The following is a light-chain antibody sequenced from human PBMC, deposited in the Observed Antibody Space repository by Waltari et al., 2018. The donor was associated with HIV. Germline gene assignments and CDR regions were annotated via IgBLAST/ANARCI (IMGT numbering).Light chain of an antibody. CDR1: TSNIVKNY. Sequence: QSILTRPPSVSAAPGHNVTISCSGTTSNIVKNYVSWYQHLPGKPPKLLVFENDKRPPEIPDRFSGLKSGTSATLGIIGLQPGDEADYFCGTWDSSLSAYVFTTGTKVTV. J-gene: IGLJ1*01. CDR2: END. CDR3: GTWDSSLSAYV. V-gene: IGLV1-51*02.